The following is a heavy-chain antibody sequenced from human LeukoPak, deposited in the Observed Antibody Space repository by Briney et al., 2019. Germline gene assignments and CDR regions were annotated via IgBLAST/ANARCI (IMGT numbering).Heavy chain of an antibody. CDR1: GGSFSGYY. Sequence: SETLSLTCAVYGGSFSGYYWSWIRQPPGKGLEWIGEINHSGSTNYNPSLKSRVTISVDTSKNQFSLKLSSVTAADTAVYYCARDIPLAQFDPWGQGTLVSVSS. J-gene: IGHJ5*02. CDR2: INHSGST. V-gene: IGHV4-34*01. CDR3: ARDIPLAQFDP. D-gene: IGHD2-21*01.